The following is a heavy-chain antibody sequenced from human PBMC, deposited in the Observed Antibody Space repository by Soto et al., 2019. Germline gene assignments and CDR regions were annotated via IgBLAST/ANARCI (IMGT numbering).Heavy chain of an antibody. V-gene: IGHV4-31*02. CDR2: IYYSGST. Sequence: PSQTLSLTRTVSDGSIGSGGYYWSWIRQHPGKGLEWIGYIYYSGSTYYNPSLKSRVTISVDTSKNQFSLKLSSVTAADTAVYYCARVGSSCYDYWGQGTLVTVSS. J-gene: IGHJ4*02. D-gene: IGHD2-15*01. CDR3: ARVGSSCYDY. CDR1: DGSIGSGGYY.